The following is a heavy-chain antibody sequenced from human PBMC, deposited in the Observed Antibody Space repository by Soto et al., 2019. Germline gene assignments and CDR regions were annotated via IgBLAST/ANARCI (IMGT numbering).Heavy chain of an antibody. V-gene: IGHV3-23*01. CDR2: ISVSGGST. D-gene: IGHD3-10*01. CDR3: ANCRYYGSGSYYKWDYFDY. J-gene: IGHJ4*02. Sequence: EVQLLESGGGLVQPGGSLRLSCAASGFSFSSYAMSWVRQAPGKGLEWVSAISVSGGSTYYADSVKGRFTISRDNSDNPVYLQMNSLRAEDTAVYYCANCRYYGSGSYYKWDYFDYWGQGTLVNVSS. CDR1: GFSFSSYA.